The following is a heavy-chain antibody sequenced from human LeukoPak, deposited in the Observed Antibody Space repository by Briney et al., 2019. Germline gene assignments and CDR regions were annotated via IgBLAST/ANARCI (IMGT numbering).Heavy chain of an antibody. CDR1: GGSISSYY. D-gene: IGHD3-22*01. CDR3: ARDDSNRFDY. CDR2: IYYSGST. V-gene: IGHV4-59*01. Sequence: PSETLSLTCTVSGGSISSYYWSWIRQPPGKGLEWIGYIYYSGSTNYNPSLKSRVTISVDTSKNQFSLKLSSVTAADTAVYYCARDDSNRFDYWRQGTLVTVSS. J-gene: IGHJ4*02.